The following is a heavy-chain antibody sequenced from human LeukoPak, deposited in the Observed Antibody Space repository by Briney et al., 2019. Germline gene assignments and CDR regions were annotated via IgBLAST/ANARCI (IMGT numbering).Heavy chain of an antibody. V-gene: IGHV1-69*06. CDR2: IIPIFGTA. D-gene: IGHD1-14*01. CDR3: ARDTDGVRKFDY. Sequence: SVKVSCKASGGTFSSYAISWVRQAPGQGLEWMGGIIPIFGTANYAQKFQGRVTITADKSTSTAYMELSSLRSEDTAVYYCARDTDGVRKFDYWGQGTLVTVSS. CDR1: GGTFSSYA. J-gene: IGHJ4*02.